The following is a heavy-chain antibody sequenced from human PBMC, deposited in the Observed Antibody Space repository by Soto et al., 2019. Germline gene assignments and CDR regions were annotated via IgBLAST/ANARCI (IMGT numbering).Heavy chain of an antibody. V-gene: IGHV3-11*01. D-gene: IGHD6-19*01. Sequence: QVQLLESGGTLVTPGGSLRLSCAASRFPFSDYYMSWIRQAPGKGLEWISYISVDSRNTYYADSVKGRFTISRDDSKSSLYLQMNSLRVEDTAMYFCARDRSVGGGMDVWGQGTTVTVAS. J-gene: IGHJ6*02. CDR1: RFPFSDYY. CDR3: ARDRSVGGGMDV. CDR2: ISVDSRNT.